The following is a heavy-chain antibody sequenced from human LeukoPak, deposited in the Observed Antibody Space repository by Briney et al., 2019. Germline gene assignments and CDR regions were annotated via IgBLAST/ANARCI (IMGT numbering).Heavy chain of an antibody. D-gene: IGHD3-10*01. V-gene: IGHV3-53*01. Sequence: GGSLRLSCVASGFSVSTKYMSWVRQAPGKGLEWVSVIFSGGRTDYTDSVKGRFTISRDDSMNTLYLQMNSLRVEDTAMHYCARERGSEFDFWGQGTLVTVSS. J-gene: IGHJ4*02. CDR2: IFSGGRT. CDR3: ARERGSEFDF. CDR1: GFSVSTKY.